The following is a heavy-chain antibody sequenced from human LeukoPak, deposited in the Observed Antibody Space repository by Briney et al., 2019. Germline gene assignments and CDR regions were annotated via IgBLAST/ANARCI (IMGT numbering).Heavy chain of an antibody. D-gene: IGHD3-3*01. CDR1: GGSISSSSYY. V-gene: IGHV4-39*01. J-gene: IGHJ5*02. CDR2: IYYSGST. Sequence: PSETLSLTCTVSGGSISSSSYYWGWIRQPPGKGLEWIGSIYYSGSTYYNPSLKSRVTISVDTSKNQFSLKLSSVTAADTAVYYCARQGDFWSGQNWFDPWGQGTLVTVSS. CDR3: ARQGDFWSGQNWFDP.